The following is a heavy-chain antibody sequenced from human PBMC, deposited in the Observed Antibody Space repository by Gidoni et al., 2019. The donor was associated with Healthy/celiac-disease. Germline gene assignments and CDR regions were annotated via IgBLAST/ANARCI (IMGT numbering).Heavy chain of an antibody. D-gene: IGHD3-22*01. V-gene: IGHV4-4*02. Sequence: GSISSINWWSWVRQPPGTGLAWFGEIYHSGRTNYNPSLKSRVTISVDKSKNQFSLKLSSVTAADTAVYYCARLPYYYDSSGYFDYWGQGTLVTVSS. J-gene: IGHJ4*02. CDR2: IYHSGRT. CDR1: GSISSINW. CDR3: ARLPYYYDSSGYFDY.